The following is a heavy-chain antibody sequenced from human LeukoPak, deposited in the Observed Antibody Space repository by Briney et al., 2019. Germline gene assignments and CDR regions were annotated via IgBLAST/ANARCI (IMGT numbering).Heavy chain of an antibody. CDR1: GGSFSGYY. V-gene: IGHV4-34*01. Sequence: SETLSLTCAVYGGSFSGYYWSWIRQPPGKGREWIGEINHSGSTNYNPSLKSRVTISVDTSKHQFSLKLSSVTAADTAVYYCARGTTVVTLYYYYMDVWGKGTTVTVSS. CDR2: INHSGST. CDR3: ARGTTVVTLYYYYMDV. D-gene: IGHD4-23*01. J-gene: IGHJ6*03.